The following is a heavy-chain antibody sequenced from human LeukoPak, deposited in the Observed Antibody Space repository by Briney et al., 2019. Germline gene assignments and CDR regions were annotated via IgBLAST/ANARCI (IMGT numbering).Heavy chain of an antibody. D-gene: IGHD5-24*01. V-gene: IGHV3-21*04. CDR1: GFTFSRHH. CDR3: ARETFTIPFDY. CDR2: ISATSTFI. J-gene: IGHJ4*02. Sequence: GGSLRLSCSASGFTFSRHHMTWVRQAPGKGLEWVSSISATSTFIEDADSVKGRFTISRDNSKNTVYLHMNSLRVDDTAVYYCARETFTIPFDYWGQGTLVTVSS.